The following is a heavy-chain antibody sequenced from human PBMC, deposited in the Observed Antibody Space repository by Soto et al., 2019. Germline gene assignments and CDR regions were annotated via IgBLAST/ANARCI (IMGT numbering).Heavy chain of an antibody. J-gene: IGHJ3*02. D-gene: IGHD5-18*01. CDR2: IIPIFGTA. Sequence: SVKVSCKASGGTFSSYAISWVRQAPGQGLEWMGGIIPIFGTANYAQKFQGRVTITADESTSTAYMELSSLRSEDTAVYYCASVWSYGGAFDIWGQGTMVTVSS. CDR3: ASVWSYGGAFDI. CDR1: GGTFSSYA. V-gene: IGHV1-69*13.